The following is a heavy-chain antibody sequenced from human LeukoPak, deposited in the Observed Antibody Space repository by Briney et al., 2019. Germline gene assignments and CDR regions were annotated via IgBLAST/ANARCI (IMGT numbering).Heavy chain of an antibody. D-gene: IGHD3-9*01. V-gene: IGHV3-30*02. CDR2: IRHYGSDK. CDR3: AKDDWLPSSPTVAGLGD. Sequence: QTGGSLRLSCAASGFTFSSYSMNWVRQAPGKGLEWVAFIRHYGSDKYYADSVKGRFTIFRDNSKTTLYLQMIRLRPDDTAVYYCAKDDWLPSSPTVAGLGDWGQGTLVTVSS. CDR1: GFTFSSYS. J-gene: IGHJ4*02.